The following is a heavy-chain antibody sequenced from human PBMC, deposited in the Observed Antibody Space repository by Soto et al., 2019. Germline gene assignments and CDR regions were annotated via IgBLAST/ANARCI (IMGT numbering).Heavy chain of an antibody. V-gene: IGHV5-10-1*01. Sequence: GESLKISCKGSGYSFTIYWISWVRQMPGKGLEWMGRIDPSDSYTNYSPSFQGHVTISADKSISTAYLQWSSLKASDTAMYYCARHEAYCSSTSCFYYYYYGMDVWGQGTTVTV. CDR2: IDPSDSYT. CDR1: GYSFTIYW. D-gene: IGHD2-2*01. J-gene: IGHJ6*02. CDR3: ARHEAYCSSTSCFYYYYYGMDV.